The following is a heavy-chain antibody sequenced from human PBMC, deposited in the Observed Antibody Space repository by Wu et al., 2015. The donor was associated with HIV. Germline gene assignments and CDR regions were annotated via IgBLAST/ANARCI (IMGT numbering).Heavy chain of an antibody. J-gene: IGHJ5*02. CDR1: GYTFTGYY. Sequence: QVQLVQSGAEVKKPGASVKVSCKASGYTFTGYYMHWVRQAPGQGLEWMGWINPNSGGTNYAQKFQGRVTMTRDTSISTAYMELSRLRSDDTAVYYCARDGTGYSSGWYRGWFDPWGQGTLVTVSS. D-gene: IGHD6-19*01. CDR3: ARDGTGYSSGWYRGWFDP. V-gene: IGHV1-2*02. CDR2: INPNSGGT.